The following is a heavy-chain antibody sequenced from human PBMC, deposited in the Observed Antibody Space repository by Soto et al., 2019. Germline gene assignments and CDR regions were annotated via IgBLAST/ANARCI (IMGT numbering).Heavy chain of an antibody. CDR2: IIPIFGTA. CDR1: GGTFSSYA. V-gene: IGHV1-69*06. J-gene: IGHJ3*02. CDR3: ARADSSGGAFDI. Sequence: SVKVSCKASGGTFSSYAISWVRQAPGQGLEWMGGIIPIFGTANYAQKFQGRVTITADKSTSTAYMELSSLRSEDTAVYYCARADSSGGAFDIWGQGTMVTVSS. D-gene: IGHD3-22*01.